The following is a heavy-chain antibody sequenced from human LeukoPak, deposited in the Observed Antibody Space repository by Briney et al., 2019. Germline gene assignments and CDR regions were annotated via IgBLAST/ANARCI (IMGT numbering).Heavy chain of an antibody. D-gene: IGHD2-15*01. CDR3: ARTGGGSCSGGSCYLLYGMDV. V-gene: IGHV4-31*03. CDR1: GGSICSGGYY. J-gene: IGHJ6*02. CDR2: MFYSGST. Sequence: PSETLSLTCTVSGGSICSGGYYWSWIRQHPGKGLEWIGYMFYSGSTYYNPSLKSGVTISVDTSKNQFSLKLSAVNAADTAVYYCARTGGGSCSGGSCYLLYGMDVWGQGTTVTVSS.